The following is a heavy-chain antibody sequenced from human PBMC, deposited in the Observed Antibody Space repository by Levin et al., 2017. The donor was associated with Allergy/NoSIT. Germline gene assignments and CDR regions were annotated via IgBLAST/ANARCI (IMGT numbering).Heavy chain of an antibody. CDR2: IYPGDSDT. CDR1: GYSFTSYW. J-gene: IGHJ3*02. D-gene: IGHD3-3*01. V-gene: IGHV5-51*01. CDR3: ARGDDFWSGYYEPDAFDI. Sequence: GGSLRLSCKGSGYSFTSYWIGWVRQMPGKGLEWMGIIYPGDSDTRYSPSFQGQVTISADKSISTAYLQWSSLKASDTAMYYCARGDDFWSGYYEPDAFDIWGQGTMVTVSS.